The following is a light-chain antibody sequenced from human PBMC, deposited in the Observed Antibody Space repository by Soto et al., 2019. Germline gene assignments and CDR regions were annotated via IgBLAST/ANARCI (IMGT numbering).Light chain of an antibody. V-gene: IGKV1-39*01. J-gene: IGKJ3*01. CDR1: QSISTY. CDR3: HQSHTFPFT. Sequence: DIQMTQSPSSLSASVGDRVTITCRASQSISTYLNWYQQKPGKAPKLLIFGASSLQGGVASRFSGSGSGTEFTRSVTNLQHDDFAAYYCHQSHTFPFTFGPGTKVEIK. CDR2: GAS.